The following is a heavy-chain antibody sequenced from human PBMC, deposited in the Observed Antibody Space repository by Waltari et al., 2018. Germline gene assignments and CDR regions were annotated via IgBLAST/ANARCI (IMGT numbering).Heavy chain of an antibody. CDR3: ARDYCSSTSCYDYYYYGMDV. Sequence: QVQLVQSGAEVKKPGSSVKVSCKASGGTFSSYAISWVRQAPGQGLGWMGGVIPRYGTANYEQKVQGRVTITADESTSTAYMELSSLRAEDTAVYYWARDYCSSTSCYDYYYYGMDVWGQGTTVTVSS. CDR1: GGTFSSYA. CDR2: VIPRYGTA. D-gene: IGHD2-2*01. J-gene: IGHJ6*02. V-gene: IGHV1-69*01.